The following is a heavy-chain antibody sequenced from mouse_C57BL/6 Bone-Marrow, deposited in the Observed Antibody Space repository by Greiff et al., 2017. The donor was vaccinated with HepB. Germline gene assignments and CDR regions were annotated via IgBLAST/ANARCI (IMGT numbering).Heavy chain of an antibody. CDR3: AIPRIYYDYAFAY. Sequence: QVHVKQPGAELVKPGASVKVSCKASGYTFTSYWMHWVKQRPGQGLEWIGRIHPSDSDTNYNQKFKGKATLTVDKSSSTAYMQLSSLTSEDSAVYYCAIPRIYYDYAFAYWGQGTLVTVSA. J-gene: IGHJ3*01. CDR2: IHPSDSDT. V-gene: IGHV1-74*01. D-gene: IGHD2-4*01. CDR1: GYTFTSYW.